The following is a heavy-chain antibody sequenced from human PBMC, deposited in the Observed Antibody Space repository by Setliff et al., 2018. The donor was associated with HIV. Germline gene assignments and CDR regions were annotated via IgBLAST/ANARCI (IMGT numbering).Heavy chain of an antibody. V-gene: IGHV4-39*07. J-gene: IGHJ4*02. Sequence: SETLSLTCSVSGGSISSRSYYWGWIRQPPGKGLEWIGTISYSGNTYYRPSLKSRVTISVDTSKNQFSLRLNSVTAADTAVYYCARLPRQLLKGAAAYFDYWGQGTLVTVSS. CDR1: GGSISSRSYY. CDR3: ARLPRQLLKGAAAYFDY. CDR2: ISYSGNT. D-gene: IGHD5-18*01.